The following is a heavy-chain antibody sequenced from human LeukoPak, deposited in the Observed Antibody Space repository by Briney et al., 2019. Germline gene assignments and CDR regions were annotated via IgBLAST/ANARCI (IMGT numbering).Heavy chain of an antibody. CDR3: ARVGGRRTSGYYDH. Sequence: ASVKVSCKASGYTFTGYYMHWVRQAPGQGLEWMGWINPNSGGTNYALKFQGWVTMTRDTSISTAYMELSRLRSDDTAVYYCARVGGRRTSGYYDHWGQGTLVTVSS. J-gene: IGHJ5*02. CDR2: INPNSGGT. V-gene: IGHV1-2*04. CDR1: GYTFTGYY. D-gene: IGHD3-22*01.